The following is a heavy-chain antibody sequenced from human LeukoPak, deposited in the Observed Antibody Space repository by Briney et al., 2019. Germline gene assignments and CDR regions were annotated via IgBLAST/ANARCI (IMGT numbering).Heavy chain of an antibody. V-gene: IGHV3-48*04. CDR2: ISSSISVI. Sequence: PGGSLRLSCAASGFTFSSYSMNWVRQAPGKGLEWVSYISSSISVIYYADSVKGRFTISRDNAKNSLYLQMNSLRAEDTAVYYCARDCGGGSCYGPYDAFDIWGQGTMVTVSS. J-gene: IGHJ3*02. CDR3: ARDCGGGSCYGPYDAFDI. D-gene: IGHD2-15*01. CDR1: GFTFSSYS.